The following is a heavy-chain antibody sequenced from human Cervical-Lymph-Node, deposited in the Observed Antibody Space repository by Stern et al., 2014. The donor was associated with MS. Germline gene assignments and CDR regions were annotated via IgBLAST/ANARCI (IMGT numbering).Heavy chain of an antibody. CDR2: IWHDGSNK. CDR1: GFILNTYG. CDR3: ARDEYDSSGYFEN. V-gene: IGHV3-33*01. D-gene: IGHD3-22*01. Sequence: QVQLVQSGGGVVQPGGSLRLSCAASGFILNTYGMHWVRQAPGKGLEWVAMIWHDGSNKIYADSVKGRFTISRDNSKNTLFLQMTSVRAEDTAVYYCARDEYDSSGYFENWGQGTLVTVSS. J-gene: IGHJ4*02.